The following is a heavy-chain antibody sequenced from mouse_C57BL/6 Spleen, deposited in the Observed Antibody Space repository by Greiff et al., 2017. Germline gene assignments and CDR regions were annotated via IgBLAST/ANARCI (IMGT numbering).Heavy chain of an antibody. CDR1: GFTFSSYA. Sequence: EVQLVESGGGLVKPGGSLKLSCAASGFTFSSYAMSWVRQTPEKRLVWVATISGGGSYTYYPDNVKGRFTISRDNAKNNLYLQMSHLKSEDTAMYYCAYGGSYGYFDDWGQGTTLTVSS. D-gene: IGHD1-1*01. CDR3: AYGGSYGYFDD. V-gene: IGHV5-4*01. CDR2: ISGGGSYT. J-gene: IGHJ2*01.